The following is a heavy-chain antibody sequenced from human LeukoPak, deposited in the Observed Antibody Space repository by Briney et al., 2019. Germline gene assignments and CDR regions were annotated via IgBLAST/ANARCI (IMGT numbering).Heavy chain of an antibody. CDR3: ARGQGYSSSWLSYYYYYYMDV. J-gene: IGHJ6*03. Sequence: ASVKVSCKASGYTFTGDYMHWVRQAPGQGLEWMGWINPNSGGTNYAQKFQGRVTITRNTSISTAYMELSSLRSEDTAVYYCARGQGYSSSWLSYYYYYYMDVWGKGTTVTVSS. CDR2: INPNSGGT. D-gene: IGHD6-13*01. CDR1: GYTFTGDY. V-gene: IGHV1-2*02.